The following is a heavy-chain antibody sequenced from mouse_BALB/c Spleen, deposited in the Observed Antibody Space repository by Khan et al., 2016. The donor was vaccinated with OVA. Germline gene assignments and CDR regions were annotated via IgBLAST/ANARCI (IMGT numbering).Heavy chain of an antibody. Sequence: VQLQESGAELARPGASVKLSCKASGYTFTDYYINWVKQRTGQGLEWIGEIYPGSGNTYYNEKFKDKAKLTADKSSSTAFMQLNSLTSEDSLVYFCARSGIGSFAYWGQGTLVTVSA. D-gene: IGHD2-2*01. J-gene: IGHJ3*01. V-gene: IGHV1-77*01. CDR1: GYTFTDYY. CDR3: ARSGIGSFAY. CDR2: IYPGSGNT.